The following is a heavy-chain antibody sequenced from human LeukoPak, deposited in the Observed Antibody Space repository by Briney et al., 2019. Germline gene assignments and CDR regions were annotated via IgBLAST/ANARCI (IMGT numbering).Heavy chain of an antibody. CDR1: GGSISSYY. V-gene: IGHV4-59*01. CDR2: IYYSGST. Sequence: SETLSLTCTVSGGSISSYYWSWIRQPPGKGLEWIGYIYYSGSTNYNPSLKSRVTISVDTSKNQFSLKLSSVTAADTAVYYCARVGYYGSGVSTGGPKPEEYFQHWGQGTLVTVSS. D-gene: IGHD3-10*01. CDR3: ARVGYYGSGVSTGGPKPEEYFQH. J-gene: IGHJ1*01.